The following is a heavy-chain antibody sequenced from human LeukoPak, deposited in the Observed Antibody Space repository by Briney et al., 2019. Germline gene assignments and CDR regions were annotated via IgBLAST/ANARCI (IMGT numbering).Heavy chain of an antibody. D-gene: IGHD6-6*01. V-gene: IGHV1-8*03. J-gene: IGHJ4*02. CDR1: GYTFTSYD. CDR2: MNPNSDNT. CDR3: ARRVTRVAAESVYSSSRVSSPHFDY. Sequence: ASVKVSCKASGYTFTSYDINWVRQATGQGLEWMGWMNPNSDNTGYAQKFQGRVTITRNTSISTAYMELSSLRSEDTAVYYCARRVTRVAAESVYSSSRVSSPHFDYWGQGTLVTVSS.